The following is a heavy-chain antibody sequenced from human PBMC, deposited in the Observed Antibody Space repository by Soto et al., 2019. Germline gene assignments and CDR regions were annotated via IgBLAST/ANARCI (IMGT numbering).Heavy chain of an antibody. J-gene: IGHJ6*02. V-gene: IGHV1-69*01. CDR1: GGTFSSYA. Sequence: QVQLVQSGAEVKKPGSSVQVSCKASGGTFSSYAISWVRQAPGQGLEWMGGIIPISDTTNYAQKFQGRVTITADESTSTADMALSSLRSEDTAVYYCARSQGSSTSLEIYYYYYYGMDVWGQGTTVTVSS. CDR2: IIPISDTT. CDR3: ARSQGSSTSLEIYYYYYYGMDV. D-gene: IGHD2-2*01.